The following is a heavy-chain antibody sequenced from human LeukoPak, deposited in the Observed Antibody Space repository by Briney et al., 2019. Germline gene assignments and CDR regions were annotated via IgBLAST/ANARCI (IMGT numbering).Heavy chain of an antibody. CDR3: ARVKDILTGPLDY. V-gene: IGHV1-69*13. Sequence: GASVKVSCKASGGTFSSYAISWVRQATGQGLEWMGGIIPIFGTANYAQKFQGRVTITADESTSTAYMELSSLRSEDTAVYYCARVKDILTGPLDYWGQGTLVTVSS. CDR2: IIPIFGTA. D-gene: IGHD3-9*01. J-gene: IGHJ4*02. CDR1: GGTFSSYA.